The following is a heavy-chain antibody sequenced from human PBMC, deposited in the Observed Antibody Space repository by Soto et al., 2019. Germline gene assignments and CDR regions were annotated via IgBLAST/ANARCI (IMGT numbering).Heavy chain of an antibody. CDR2: IIPILGIA. D-gene: IGHD2-21*02. CDR3: ARVHCGGDCYPYYFDY. CDR1: GGTFSSYT. Sequence: SVKVSCKASGGTFSSYTISWVRQAPGQGLEWMGRIIPILGIANYAQKFQGRVTITADKSTSTAYMELSSLRSEDTAVYYCARVHCGGDCYPYYFDYWGQGTLVTVSS. J-gene: IGHJ4*02. V-gene: IGHV1-69*02.